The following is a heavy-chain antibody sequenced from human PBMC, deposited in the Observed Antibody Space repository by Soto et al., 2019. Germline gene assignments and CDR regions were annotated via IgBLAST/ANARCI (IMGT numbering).Heavy chain of an antibody. J-gene: IGHJ6*02. CDR2: ISYSGDRT. CDR1: GFTFNNYA. Sequence: PGGSLRLSCAASGFTFNNYAMSWVRQAPGKGLEWVSAISYSGDRTFYADSAKGQFTISRDNSKNTLYLEMKSLRAEDTAIYYCAKVTIEVPAPGTAVWGQGTTVTVSS. D-gene: IGHD6-13*01. V-gene: IGHV3-23*01. CDR3: AKVTIEVPAPGTAV.